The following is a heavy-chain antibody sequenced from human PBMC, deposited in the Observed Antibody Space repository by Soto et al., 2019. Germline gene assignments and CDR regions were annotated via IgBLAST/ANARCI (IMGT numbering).Heavy chain of an antibody. Sequence: SETLSLTCTVSGGSISSADYYWSWIRQPPGKGLEWIGYIYYTGSTYNNPSLRRRVTISLDTSKNQFSLKLSSVTAADTAVYYCARDVMVRGVIHTYYYGMDVWGQGTTVTVSS. V-gene: IGHV4-30-4*01. D-gene: IGHD3-10*01. CDR2: IYYTGST. CDR1: GGSISSADYY. CDR3: ARDVMVRGVIHTYYYGMDV. J-gene: IGHJ6*02.